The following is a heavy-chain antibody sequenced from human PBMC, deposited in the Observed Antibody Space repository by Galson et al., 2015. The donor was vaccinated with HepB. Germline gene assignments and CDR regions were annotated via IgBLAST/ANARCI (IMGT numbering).Heavy chain of an antibody. D-gene: IGHD1/OR15-1a*01. CDR2: TSGNGGLT. CDR1: GFTFRDYG. V-gene: IGHV3-23*01. J-gene: IGHJ2*01. CDR3: VKEPHNNPVWYFDL. Sequence: SLRLSCAASGFTFRDYGMSWVRQVPGRGLEWLLGTSGNGGLTFYADSVKYRFRISRDNSKNTVYLQMNSLRDEDTAIYFCVKEPHNNPVWYFDLWGRGTLVVVSS.